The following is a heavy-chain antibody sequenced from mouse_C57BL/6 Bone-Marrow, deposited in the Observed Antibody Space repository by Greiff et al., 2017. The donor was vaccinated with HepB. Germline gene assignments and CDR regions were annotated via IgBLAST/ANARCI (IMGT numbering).Heavy chain of an antibody. CDR1: GYAFSSSW. J-gene: IGHJ2*01. V-gene: IGHV1-82*01. CDR3: ARSCYYGSSYYFDY. Sequence: VQLQQSGPELVKPGASVKISCKASGYAFSSSWMNWVKQRPGKGLEWIGRIYPGDGDTNYNGKFKGKATLTADKSSSTAYMQLSSLTSEDSAVYFCARSCYYGSSYYFDYWGQGTTLTVSS. CDR2: IYPGDGDT. D-gene: IGHD1-1*01.